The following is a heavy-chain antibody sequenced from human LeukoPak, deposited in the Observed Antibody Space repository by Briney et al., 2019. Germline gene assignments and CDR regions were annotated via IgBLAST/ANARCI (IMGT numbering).Heavy chain of an antibody. D-gene: IGHD6-13*01. CDR1: GGSISSYD. V-gene: IGHV4-59*01. CDR2: IYYSGST. Sequence: SETLSLTCAVSGGSISSYDWSWIRQPPGKGLEWIGYIYYSGSTKYNPSLKRGFTMSIDTSTNQFSLNLKSVTAADTAVYYCALDSSGWSDDSFDIWGHGTMVTVSS. CDR3: ALDSSGWSDDSFDI. J-gene: IGHJ3*02.